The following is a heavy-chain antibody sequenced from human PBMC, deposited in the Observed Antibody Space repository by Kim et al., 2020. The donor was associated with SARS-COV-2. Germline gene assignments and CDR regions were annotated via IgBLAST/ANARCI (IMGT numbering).Heavy chain of an antibody. J-gene: IGHJ5*02. V-gene: IGHV4-30-2*01. CDR1: GGSISSGGYS. D-gene: IGHD3-10*01. CDR2: IYHSGST. CDR3: ARERVDRGSYWFDP. Sequence: SETLSLTCAVSGGSISSGGYSWSWIRQPPGKGLEWIGYIYHSGSTYYNPSLKSRVTISVDRSKNQFSLKLSSVTAADTAVYYCARERVDRGSYWFDPWGQGTLVTVSS.